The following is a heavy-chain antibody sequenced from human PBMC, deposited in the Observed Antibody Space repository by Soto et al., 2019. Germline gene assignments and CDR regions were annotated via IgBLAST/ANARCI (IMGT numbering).Heavy chain of an antibody. CDR3: ARVRYCSGGSCYDD. Sequence: GGSLRLSCGTSGITFSSYSMNWVRQAPGKGLEWVSYISSSSSTIYYADSVKGRFTISRDNAKNSLYLQMNSLRDEDTAVYYCARVRYCSGGSCYDDWGQGTLVTVSS. J-gene: IGHJ4*02. D-gene: IGHD2-15*01. CDR1: GITFSSYS. V-gene: IGHV3-48*02. CDR2: ISSSSSTI.